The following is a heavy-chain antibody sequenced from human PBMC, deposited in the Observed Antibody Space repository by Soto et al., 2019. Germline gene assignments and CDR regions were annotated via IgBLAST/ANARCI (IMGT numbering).Heavy chain of an antibody. CDR1: GFTFDDYA. CDR2: ISWNSGSI. V-gene: IGHV3-9*01. Sequence: GGSLRLSCATSGFTFDDYAMHWVRQAPGKGLEWVSGISWNSGSIGYADSVKGRFTISRDNAKNSLYLQMNSLRAEDTALYYCVKGYFSSMTCYYYYYIDGWGKGTRVTVSS. D-gene: IGHD2-2*01. CDR3: VKGYFSSMTCYYYYYIDG. J-gene: IGHJ6*03.